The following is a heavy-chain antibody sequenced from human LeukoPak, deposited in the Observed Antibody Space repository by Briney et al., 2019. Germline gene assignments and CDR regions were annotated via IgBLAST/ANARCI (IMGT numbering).Heavy chain of an antibody. D-gene: IGHD3-10*01. CDR2: ISPDDSDI. J-gene: IGHJ3*02. CDR1: GFSFSDYW. CDR3: ARNLPVGRAFDI. V-gene: IGHV5-51*01. Sequence: GESLKISCKGSGFSFSDYWIGWVRQLPGKGLEWMGSISPDDSDIKYSPSFQGQVTISADKSISTAYLQWSSLKASDTAMYYCARNLPVGRAFDIWGQGTMVTVSS.